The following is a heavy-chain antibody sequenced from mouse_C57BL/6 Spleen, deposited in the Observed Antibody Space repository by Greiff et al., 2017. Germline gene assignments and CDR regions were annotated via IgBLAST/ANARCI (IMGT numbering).Heavy chain of an antibody. CDR1: GYTFTDYE. Sequence: QVQLQQSGAELVRPGASVTLSCKASGYTFTDYEMHWVKQTPVHGLEWIGAIDPETGGTAYNQKFKGKAILTADKSSSTAYMELRGLTSEDSAVYYCTRGLRSHAMDYWGQGTSVTVSS. D-gene: IGHD1-1*01. J-gene: IGHJ4*01. V-gene: IGHV1-15*01. CDR3: TRGLRSHAMDY. CDR2: IDPETGGT.